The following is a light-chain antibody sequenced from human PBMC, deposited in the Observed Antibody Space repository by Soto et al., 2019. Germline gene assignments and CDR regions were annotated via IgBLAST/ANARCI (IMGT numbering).Light chain of an antibody. Sequence: QSALTQPPSASGSPGQSVTISCTGTSSDVGGYNYVSWYQQHPGKAPKLMIYEVSKRPSGVPDRFSGSKSGNTASLTVSGLQAEDEDDYYCSSYAGSNNAYVFGTGTKVTVL. V-gene: IGLV2-8*01. CDR1: SSDVGGYNY. CDR2: EVS. CDR3: SSYAGSNNAYV. J-gene: IGLJ1*01.